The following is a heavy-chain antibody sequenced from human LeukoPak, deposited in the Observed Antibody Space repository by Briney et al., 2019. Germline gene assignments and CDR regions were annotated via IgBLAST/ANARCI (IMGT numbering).Heavy chain of an antibody. CDR2: ISSSGSTI. J-gene: IGHJ4*02. V-gene: IGHV3-11*01. CDR3: ARDRRVYCSGGSCYSSDFDY. CDR1: GFTFSDYY. D-gene: IGHD2-15*01. Sequence: GGSLRLSCAASGFTFSDYYMSWIRQAPGKGLEWVSYISSSGSTIYYADSVKGRFTISRDKAKNSLYLQMNSLRAEDTAVYYCARDRRVYCSGGSCYSSDFDYWGQGTLVTVSS.